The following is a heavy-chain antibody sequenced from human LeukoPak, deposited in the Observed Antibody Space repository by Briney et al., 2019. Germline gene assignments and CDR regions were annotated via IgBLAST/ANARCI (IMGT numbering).Heavy chain of an antibody. D-gene: IGHD3-3*01. CDR2: INPNSGGT. Sequence: ASVKVSCKASGYTFTGYYMHWVRQAPGQGLEWMGWINPNSGGTNYAQKFQGRVTMTRDTSISTAYMELSRLRSDDTAVYYCARHQDYDFWSGYRDFDYWDQGTLVTVSS. J-gene: IGHJ4*02. CDR3: ARHQDYDFWSGYRDFDY. V-gene: IGHV1-2*02. CDR1: GYTFTGYY.